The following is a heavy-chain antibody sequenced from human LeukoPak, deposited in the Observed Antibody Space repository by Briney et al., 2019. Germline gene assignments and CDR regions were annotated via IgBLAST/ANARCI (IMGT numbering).Heavy chain of an antibody. V-gene: IGHV3-7*01. D-gene: IGHD6-19*01. Sequence: GGALRLSCAASGFTFSSYWMSWVRQAPRKGLEWVANIKQDGSEKYYVDSVKGRLTISRDNAKNSLYLHMNSLRAEDTAVYYCARGTTIAVAGIHFDYWDQGTLVTVSS. CDR1: GFTFSSYW. CDR2: IKQDGSEK. CDR3: ARGTTIAVAGIHFDY. J-gene: IGHJ4*02.